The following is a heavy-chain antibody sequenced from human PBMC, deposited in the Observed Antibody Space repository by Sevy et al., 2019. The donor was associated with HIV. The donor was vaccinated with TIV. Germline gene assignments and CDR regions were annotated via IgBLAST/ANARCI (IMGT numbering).Heavy chain of an antibody. Sequence: ASVKVSCKASGYTFTGYYMHWVRQAPGQGLEWMGWINPNSGGTNYAQKFQGRVTMTRDTSISTAYMELSRLRSDDTAVYYCARDAVALVRGVMISGGMDVWGQGTTVTVSS. CDR2: INPNSGGT. V-gene: IGHV1-2*02. CDR3: ARDAVALVRGVMISGGMDV. D-gene: IGHD3-10*01. J-gene: IGHJ6*02. CDR1: GYTFTGYY.